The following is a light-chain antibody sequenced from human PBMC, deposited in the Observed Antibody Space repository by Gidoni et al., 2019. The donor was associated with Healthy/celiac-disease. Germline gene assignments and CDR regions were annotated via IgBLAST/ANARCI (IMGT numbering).Light chain of an antibody. CDR1: QSVKSTY. Sequence: EIVLTQSPGTLSLSPGESATLSCRASQSVKSTYLAWYQQKPGQAPRLLIYAASSRATGIPDRFSGSGSGTDFTVTISRLEPEDFAVYYCQQFGSSPYRFGQXTKLEIK. V-gene: IGKV3-20*01. CDR2: AAS. CDR3: QQFGSSPYR. J-gene: IGKJ2*03.